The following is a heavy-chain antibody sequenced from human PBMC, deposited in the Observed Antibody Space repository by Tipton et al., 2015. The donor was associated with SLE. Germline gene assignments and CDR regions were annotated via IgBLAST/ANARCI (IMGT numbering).Heavy chain of an antibody. V-gene: IGHV3-23*01. J-gene: IGHJ4*02. CDR1: GFTFATYA. CDR3: AKRGAAAGRVLYYFDS. Sequence: GSLRLSCTGSGFTFATYAMSWVRPAPGKGLEWVSAISASGGSRYYADSVKGRFTISRDNSENILFLQRNSLTAEDTALYYCAKRGAAAGRVLYYFDSWGQGTLVTVSS. CDR2: ISASGGSR. D-gene: IGHD6-13*01.